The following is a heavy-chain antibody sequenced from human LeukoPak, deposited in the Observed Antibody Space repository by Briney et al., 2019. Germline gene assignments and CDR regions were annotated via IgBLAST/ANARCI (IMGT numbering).Heavy chain of an antibody. V-gene: IGHV4-4*09. CDR1: GASIRNYY. J-gene: IGHJ4*02. CDR2: IHATGGS. CDR3: ARLGSYHDF. Sequence: SETLSLTCTVSGASIRNYYWSWIRQTPEKGLEWMGYIHATGGSNYYPSLKSRLTVSIDTSRNQLSLKLTSVTAADTAVYFCARLGSYHDFWGQGALVTVSS. D-gene: IGHD1-26*01.